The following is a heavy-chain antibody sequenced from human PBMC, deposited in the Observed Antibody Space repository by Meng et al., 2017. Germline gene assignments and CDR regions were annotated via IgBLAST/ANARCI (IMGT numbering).Heavy chain of an antibody. CDR2: IYYSGST. V-gene: IGHV4-59*01. CDR1: GGSISSYY. Sequence: QVQLQESGPGLVKPSETLSLTCTVPGGSISSYYWSWIRQPPGKGLEWIGYIYYSGSTNYNPSLKSRVTISVDTSKNQFSLKLSSVTAADTAVYYCARLHYYDFWSGSHYFDYWGQGTLVTVSS. J-gene: IGHJ4*02. D-gene: IGHD3-3*01. CDR3: ARLHYYDFWSGSHYFDY.